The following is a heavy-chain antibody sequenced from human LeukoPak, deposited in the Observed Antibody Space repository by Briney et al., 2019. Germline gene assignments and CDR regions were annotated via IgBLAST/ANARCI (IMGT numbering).Heavy chain of an antibody. J-gene: IGHJ6*02. D-gene: IGHD3-10*01. Sequence: GASVKVSCKASGYTFTGYYMHWMRQAPGQGLEWMGWINPNSGGTNYAQKFQGRVTMTRDTSISTAYMELSRLRSDDTAVYYCARTRLLWFGELLYYYGMDVWGQGTTVTVSS. V-gene: IGHV1-2*02. CDR3: ARTRLLWFGELLYYYGMDV. CDR2: INPNSGGT. CDR1: GYTFTGYY.